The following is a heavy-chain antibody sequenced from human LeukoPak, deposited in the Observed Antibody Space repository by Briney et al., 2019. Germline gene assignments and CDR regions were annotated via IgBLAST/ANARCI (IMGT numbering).Heavy chain of an antibody. CDR2: ISYDGSNQ. D-gene: IGHD6-19*01. CDR3: ARQVAGLDY. J-gene: IGHJ4*02. Sequence: PGRSLRLSCAASGFSFSSYGMHWVRQAPGKGLEWGAVISYDGSNQYYTDSVKGRFTVSRDNSKKTLNLQMNSLRVEDTAVYYCARQVAGLDYWGQGALVTVSS. V-gene: IGHV3-30*03. CDR1: GFSFSSYG.